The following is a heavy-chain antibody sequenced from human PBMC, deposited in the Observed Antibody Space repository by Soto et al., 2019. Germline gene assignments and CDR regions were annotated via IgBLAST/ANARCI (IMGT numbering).Heavy chain of an antibody. CDR1: GFSFRDYD. V-gene: IGHV3-13*05. CDR3: ARAYLGRLPRRADYYYAMDV. J-gene: IGHJ6*02. CDR2: LGAARDP. D-gene: IGHD1-26*01. Sequence: GGSLRLSCAASGFSFRDYDMHWVRQRKGKGLEWVSALGAARDPYYVGSVKGRFSVSRDNAQNSLFLQMNNLRVDDAAVYFCARAYLGRLPRRADYYYAMDVWGRGTTVTVSS.